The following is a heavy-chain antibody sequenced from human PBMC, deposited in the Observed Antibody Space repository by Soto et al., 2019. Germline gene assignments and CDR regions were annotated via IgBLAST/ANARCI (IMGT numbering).Heavy chain of an antibody. J-gene: IGHJ3*02. D-gene: IGHD2-21*01. Sequence: ESLTLVRDAAASVTCTYAMTWVRQGPGKGLEWVSSISGSGGVTYYADSVKGRFTISRDNSRRTMYLQMNSLRVEDTAVYYCARLTALDIWGQGTMVTVSS. CDR2: ISGSGGVT. V-gene: IGHV3-23*01. CDR1: ASVTCTYA. CDR3: ARLTALDI.